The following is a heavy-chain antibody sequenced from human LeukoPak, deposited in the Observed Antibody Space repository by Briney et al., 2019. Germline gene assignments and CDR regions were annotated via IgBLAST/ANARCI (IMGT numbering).Heavy chain of an antibody. V-gene: IGHV4-59*01. CDR2: IYYSGST. CDR3: AAPGHKYGYVLDH. Sequence: PSETLSLTCTVSGGSISSYYWSWIRQPPGKGLEWIGYIYYSGSTNYNPSLKSRVTISVDTSKNQFSLKLSSVTAADTAVYYCAAPGHKYGYVLDHWGQGTLVTVSS. J-gene: IGHJ4*02. CDR1: GGSISSYY. D-gene: IGHD5-18*01.